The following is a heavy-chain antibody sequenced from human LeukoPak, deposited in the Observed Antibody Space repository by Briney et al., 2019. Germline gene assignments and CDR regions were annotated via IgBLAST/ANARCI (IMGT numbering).Heavy chain of an antibody. J-gene: IGHJ4*02. D-gene: IGHD6-13*01. Sequence: PGGSLRLSCAGSGFTFSSYWMHWVRQVPGKGLVWVSRINSDGTYTGNADSVKGRFTISRDNAKNTLYLQMNSLRAEDTALYYCAKDLSSSWYPNFDYWGQGTLVTVSS. CDR3: AKDLSSSWYPNFDY. CDR2: INSDGTYT. CDR1: GFTFSSYW. V-gene: IGHV3-74*01.